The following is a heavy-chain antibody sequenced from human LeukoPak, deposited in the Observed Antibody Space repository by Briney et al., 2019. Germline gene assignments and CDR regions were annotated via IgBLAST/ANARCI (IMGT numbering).Heavy chain of an antibody. V-gene: IGHV3-21*01. Sequence: PGGSLRLSCAASGFTFSSYSMNWVRQAPGKGLEWVSSISSSSSYIYYADSVKGRFTISRDNAKNSLYLQMNSLRAEDTAVYYCAREVEPAAMVLLDYYGMDVWGQGTTVTVSS. D-gene: IGHD2-2*01. CDR1: GFTFSSYS. CDR3: AREVEPAAMVLLDYYGMDV. CDR2: ISSSSSYI. J-gene: IGHJ6*02.